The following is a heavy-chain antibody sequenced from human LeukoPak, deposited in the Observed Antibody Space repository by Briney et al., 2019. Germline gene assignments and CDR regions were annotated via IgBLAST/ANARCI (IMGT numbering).Heavy chain of an antibody. Sequence: GGSLRLSCAASGFTFSSYEMNWVRQAPGKGLEWVSYISNSDSDRKYADSVKGRLIISRDNAKSSLYLEMNSLRVEDTAVYYCARVGYSRNWHSGSAFDLWGRGTMVTVAS. D-gene: IGHD6-13*01. J-gene: IGHJ3*01. CDR1: GFTFSSYE. CDR3: ARVGYSRNWHSGSAFDL. V-gene: IGHV3-48*03. CDR2: ISNSDSDR.